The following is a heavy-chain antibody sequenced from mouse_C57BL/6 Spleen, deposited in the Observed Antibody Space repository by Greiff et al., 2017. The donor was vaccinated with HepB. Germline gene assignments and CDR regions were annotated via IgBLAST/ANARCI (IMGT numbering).Heavy chain of an antibody. CDR2: ISSGGSYT. Sequence: EVMLVESGGDLVKPGGSLKLSCAASGFNFSSYGMSWVRQTPDKRLEWVATISSGGSYTYYPDSVKGRFTISRDNAKNTLYLQMSSLKSEDTAMYYCARPYDGYFDYWGQGTTLTVAS. J-gene: IGHJ2*01. V-gene: IGHV5-6*01. CDR3: ARPYDGYFDY. CDR1: GFNFSSYG. D-gene: IGHD2-3*01.